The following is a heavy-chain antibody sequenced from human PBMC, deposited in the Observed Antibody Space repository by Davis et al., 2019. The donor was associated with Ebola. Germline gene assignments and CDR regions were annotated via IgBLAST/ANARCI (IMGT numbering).Heavy chain of an antibody. CDR3: AKGQDRGGGEYFDY. D-gene: IGHD3-16*01. V-gene: IGHV3-23*01. Sequence: PGGSLRLSCAASGFTFSSYAMSWVRQAPGKGLEWVSAISGSGGSTYYADSVKGRFTISRDNSKNTLDLQMNSLRAEDTAVYYSAKGQDRGGGEYFDYWGQGTLVTVSS. CDR1: GFTFSSYA. CDR2: ISGSGGST. J-gene: IGHJ4*02.